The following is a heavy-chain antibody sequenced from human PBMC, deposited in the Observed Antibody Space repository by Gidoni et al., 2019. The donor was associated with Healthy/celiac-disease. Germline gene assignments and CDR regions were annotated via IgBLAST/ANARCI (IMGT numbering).Heavy chain of an antibody. CDR3: AKDVAYYDFWSGPTHFDY. V-gene: IGHV3-23*01. CDR2: ISGSGGST. CDR1: GFTFSSYA. Sequence: EVQLLESGGGLVQPGGSLRLSCAASGFTFSSYAISWVRQAPGKGLEWVSAISGSGGSTYYADSVKGRFTISRDNSKNTLYLQMNSLRAEDTAVYYCAKDVAYYDFWSGPTHFDYWGQGTLVTVSS. J-gene: IGHJ4*02. D-gene: IGHD3-3*01.